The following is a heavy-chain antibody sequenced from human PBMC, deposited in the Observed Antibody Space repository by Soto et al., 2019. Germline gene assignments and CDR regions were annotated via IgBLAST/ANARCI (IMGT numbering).Heavy chain of an antibody. CDR3: SRVDPGETSPFDH. D-gene: IGHD3-10*01. Sequence: ASVKVSCKASGYIFTSYYLHWVRQAPGQGLEWMGCINPFYGSRMFAQSFQGRVTFTRDTSTSTVYMELSGLRSDDTAVYYCSRVDPGETSPFDHWGQGTLVTSPQ. CDR2: INPFYGSR. CDR1: GYIFTSYY. V-gene: IGHV1-46*03. J-gene: IGHJ4*02.